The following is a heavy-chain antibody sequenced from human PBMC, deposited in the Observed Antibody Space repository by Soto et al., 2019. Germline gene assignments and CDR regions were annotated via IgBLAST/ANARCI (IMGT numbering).Heavy chain of an antibody. D-gene: IGHD7-27*01. V-gene: IGHV4-61*01. CDR2: IYSSGST. J-gene: IGHJ4*02. Sequence: QVQLQESGPGLVEPSETLSLTCTVSGASVSSGSYFWSWIRQPPGKGLEWIAYIYSSGSTNYNPSRKGRVTISVDTSKNQFSLGLSSVAAADTAGYYGARGPGTGVGGGDYWGQGTLVTVSS. CDR1: GASVSSGSYF. CDR3: ARGPGTGVGGGDY.